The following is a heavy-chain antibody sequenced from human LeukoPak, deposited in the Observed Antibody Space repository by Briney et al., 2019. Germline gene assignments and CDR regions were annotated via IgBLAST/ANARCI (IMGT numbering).Heavy chain of an antibody. CDR1: GGSISSHY. CDR3: ARVLWFGELLAHP. D-gene: IGHD3-10*01. CDR2: IYYSGST. Sequence: SETLSLTCTVSGGSISSHYWSWIRQPPGKGLEWIGYIYYSGSTNYNPSLKSRVTISVDTSKNQFSLKLSSVTAADTAVYYCARVLWFGELLAHPWGQGTLVTVSS. J-gene: IGHJ5*02. V-gene: IGHV4-59*11.